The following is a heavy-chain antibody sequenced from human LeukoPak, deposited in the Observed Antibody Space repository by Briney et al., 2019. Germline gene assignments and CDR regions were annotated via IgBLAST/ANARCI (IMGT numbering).Heavy chain of an antibody. CDR3: ANLPL. V-gene: IGHV3-30*18. Sequence: GGSLRLSCATSGFTFSNYGMHWVRQAPGKGLEWVAVISYDGSNKYYADSVKGRFTIFRGNSKNTLYLQMNSLRPEDAAVYYCANLPLWGQGTLVTVSS. J-gene: IGHJ4*02. CDR2: ISYDGSNK. CDR1: GFTFSNYG.